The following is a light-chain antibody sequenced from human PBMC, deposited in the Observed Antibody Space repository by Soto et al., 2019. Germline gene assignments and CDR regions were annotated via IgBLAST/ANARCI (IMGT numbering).Light chain of an antibody. J-gene: IGLJ3*02. CDR3: ETWDSNAWV. V-gene: IGLV4-60*02. CDR2: IEGTGSF. CDR1: SGHNNYI. Sequence: QLVLTQSSSVSASLGSSVKLTCTLSSGHNNYIIGWRQQQPGTAPRYLMQIEGTGSFNKGSGVPDRFSGYRTGTDRFLTISLVQFYDEADDFCETWDSNAWVFSGGTKLTV.